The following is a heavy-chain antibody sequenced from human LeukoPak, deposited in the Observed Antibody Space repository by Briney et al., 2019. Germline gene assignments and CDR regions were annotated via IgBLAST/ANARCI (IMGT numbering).Heavy chain of an antibody. CDR3: ARVEEDDFLGAFDI. J-gene: IGHJ3*02. CDR2: INHNGST. Sequence: SETLSLTCGVYGGSFGGNYWSWIRQSPGKGLEWIGEINHNGSTNYNSSLKSRVTILVDTSKNQFSLKLNSVTAADTAVYYCARVEEDDFLGAFDIWGQGTMVTVSS. CDR1: GGSFGGNY. D-gene: IGHD3/OR15-3a*01. V-gene: IGHV4-34*01.